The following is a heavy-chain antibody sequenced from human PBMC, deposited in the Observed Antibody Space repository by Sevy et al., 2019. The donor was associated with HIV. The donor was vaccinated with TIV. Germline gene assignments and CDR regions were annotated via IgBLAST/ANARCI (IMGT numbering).Heavy chain of an antibody. V-gene: IGHV3-30*18. J-gene: IGHJ4*02. CDR2: ISYDGSNK. CDR3: AKPSQVGATMPFDY. D-gene: IGHD1-26*01. Sequence: GGSLRLSCAASGFTFSSYGMHWVRQAPGKGLEWVAVISYDGSNKYYAYSVKGRFTISRDNSKNTLYLQMNSLRAEDTAVYYCAKPSQVGATMPFDYWGQGTLVTVSS. CDR1: GFTFSSYG.